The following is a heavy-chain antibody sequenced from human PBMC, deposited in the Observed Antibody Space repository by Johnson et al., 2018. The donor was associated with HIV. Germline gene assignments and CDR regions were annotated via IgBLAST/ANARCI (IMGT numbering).Heavy chain of an antibody. CDR2: IYGGGSGGST. V-gene: IGHV3-66*03. CDR1: GFTVSSNY. CDR3: ARARDRSSSRDAFDI. Sequence: VQLVESGGGLIQPGGSLRLSCAASGFTVSSNYMSWVRQAPGKGLEWVSVIYGGGSGGSTYYADSMKGRFTISRDNSKNTLYLQMNSLRAEDTAVYYCARARDRSSSRDAFDIWGQGTMVTVSS. J-gene: IGHJ3*02. D-gene: IGHD6-13*01.